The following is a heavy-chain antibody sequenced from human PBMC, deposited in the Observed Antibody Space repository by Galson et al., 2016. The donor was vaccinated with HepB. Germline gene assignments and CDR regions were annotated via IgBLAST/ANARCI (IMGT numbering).Heavy chain of an antibody. V-gene: IGHV3-30*04. Sequence: SLRLSCAASGFTLSNYAMYWVRQAPGKGLEWLTLIPYDGRNKFYADSVKGRFTISRDNSKGTLYLQMNSLRAEDTAVYYCARGAGIAVADYFYYYAFDVWGQGTTVTVSS. CDR1: GFTLSNYA. CDR3: ARGAGIAVADYFYYYAFDV. CDR2: IPYDGRNK. D-gene: IGHD6-19*01. J-gene: IGHJ6*02.